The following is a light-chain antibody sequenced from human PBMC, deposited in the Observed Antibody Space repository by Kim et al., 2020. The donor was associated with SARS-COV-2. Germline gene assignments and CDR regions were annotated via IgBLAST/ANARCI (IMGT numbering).Light chain of an antibody. CDR1: QSVSSSY. Sequence: SPGERAILSCRASQSVSSSYLAWYQHKPGQSPRLLIHGASRRATGVPDRFRGGGSGTDFTLTITRLEPEDFAVYYCQQYGRSPTTFGQGTRLEIK. CDR2: GAS. J-gene: IGKJ5*01. V-gene: IGKV3-20*01. CDR3: QQYGRSPTT.